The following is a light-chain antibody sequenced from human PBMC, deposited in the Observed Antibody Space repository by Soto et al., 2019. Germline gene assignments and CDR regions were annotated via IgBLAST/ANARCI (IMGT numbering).Light chain of an antibody. J-gene: IGKJ4*01. V-gene: IGKV3-15*01. CDR3: QQYNNWLGT. Sequence: EIVVTQSPALLSVSPGXRVTLSCRASQSVISSIAWYQQKLGQAPRLLIYGASTRATGIPARFSGSGSGTEFFLTISSLQSEDFAMYYCQQYNNWLGTFGGGTKV. CDR1: QSVISS. CDR2: GAS.